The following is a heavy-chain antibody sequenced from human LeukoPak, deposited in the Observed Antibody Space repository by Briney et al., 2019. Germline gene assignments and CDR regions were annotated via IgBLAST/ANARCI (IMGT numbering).Heavy chain of an antibody. CDR2: IYPGDSNA. CDR3: ARHDPVPSDAFDI. Sequence: GESLKISCKGSGYSFSKYWIGWVRQMPGKGLEWMGIIYPGDSNARYSPSFQGQVTISADKSISTAYLQWSSLKASDTAMYYCARHDPVPSDAFDIWGQGTMVTVSS. CDR1: GYSFSKYW. J-gene: IGHJ3*02. V-gene: IGHV5-51*01.